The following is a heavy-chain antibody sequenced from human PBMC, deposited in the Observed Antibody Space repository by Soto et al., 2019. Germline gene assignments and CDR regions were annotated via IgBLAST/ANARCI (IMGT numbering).Heavy chain of an antibody. J-gene: IGHJ4*02. CDR2: INPSGART. Sequence: KHAGASVKVWCKASGYTFTSYYMNRVRQAPGQGLEWMGVINPSGARTSYAQKFQGRVTMTWDTSTSTVYMELSSLTSEDTAVYYCARDGGGGYYYFDYWAREPWSPSPQ. D-gene: IGHD2-15*01. V-gene: IGHV1-46*01. CDR1: GYTFTSYY. CDR3: ARDGGGGYYYFDY.